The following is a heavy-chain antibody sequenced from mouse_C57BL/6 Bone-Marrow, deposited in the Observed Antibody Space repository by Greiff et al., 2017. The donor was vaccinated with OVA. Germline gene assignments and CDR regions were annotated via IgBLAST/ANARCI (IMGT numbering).Heavy chain of an antibody. CDR1: GYSFTIYY. Sequence: VKLVESGPELVKPGASVKISCKASGYSFTIYYIHWVKQRPGQGLEWIGCIYPGSVNTKYNEKFKGKATLTADTSSSTAYMQLSSLTSEDSAVYYCARSNYGVLAMDYWGQGTSVTVSS. V-gene: IGHV1-66*01. J-gene: IGHJ4*01. CDR2: IYPGSVNT. D-gene: IGHD2-5*01. CDR3: ARSNYGVLAMDY.